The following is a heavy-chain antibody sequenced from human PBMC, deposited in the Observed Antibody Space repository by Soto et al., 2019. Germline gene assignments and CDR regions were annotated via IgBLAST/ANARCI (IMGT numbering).Heavy chain of an antibody. CDR3: ATARDITGTTPVDY. D-gene: IGHD1-7*01. CDR1: GYTLTELS. Sequence: ASVKVSCKVSGYTLTELSMHWLRQAPGKGLEWMGGFDPEDGETIYAQKFQGRVTMTEDTSTDTAYMELSSLRSEDTAVYYCATARDITGTTPVDYWGQGTLVTVSS. J-gene: IGHJ4*02. CDR2: FDPEDGET. V-gene: IGHV1-24*01.